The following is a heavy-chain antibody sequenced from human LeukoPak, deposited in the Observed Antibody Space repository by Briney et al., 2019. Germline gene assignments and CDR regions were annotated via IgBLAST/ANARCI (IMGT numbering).Heavy chain of an antibody. V-gene: IGHV4-59*01. D-gene: IGHD3/OR15-3a*01. CDR1: GVSISDYY. CDR3: ARRRTRPEAFDI. CDR2: VYHSGAT. J-gene: IGHJ3*02. Sequence: PSETLSLTCIVSGVSISDYYWTWLRQPPGQRLEWIGYVYHSGATNYNPSLKSRVTISVDTSRNQFYLKLRSVTAADTAAYYCARRRTRPEAFDIWGQGTMVTVSS.